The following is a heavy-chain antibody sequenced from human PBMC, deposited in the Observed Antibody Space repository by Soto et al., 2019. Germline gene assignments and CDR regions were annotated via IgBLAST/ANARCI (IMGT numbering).Heavy chain of an antibody. CDR1: GYTFTSYG. CDR3: ARDLSTGITGTIAEEP. CDR2: ISAYNGNT. Sequence: GASVKVSCKASGYTFTSYGISWVRQAPGQGLEWMGWISAYNGNTNYAQKLQGRVTMTTDTSTSTAYMELRSLRSDDTAVYYCARDLSTGITGTIAEEPWGQGTLVTVSS. J-gene: IGHJ5*02. D-gene: IGHD1-20*01. V-gene: IGHV1-18*01.